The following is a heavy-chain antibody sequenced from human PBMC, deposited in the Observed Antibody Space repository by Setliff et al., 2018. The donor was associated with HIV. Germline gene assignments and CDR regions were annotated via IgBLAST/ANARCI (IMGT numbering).Heavy chain of an antibody. V-gene: IGHV1-69*13. CDR3: ARGRASYNVFDI. J-gene: IGHJ3*02. D-gene: IGHD1-1*01. Sequence: AASVKVSCKASGGTFSSYAISWVRQAPGQGLEWMGGIIPIFGTANYAQKFQGRVTITADESTSTVYMELSSLRSEDSAVYYRARGRASYNVFDIWGQGTMVTVSS. CDR1: GGTFSSYA. CDR2: IIPIFGTA.